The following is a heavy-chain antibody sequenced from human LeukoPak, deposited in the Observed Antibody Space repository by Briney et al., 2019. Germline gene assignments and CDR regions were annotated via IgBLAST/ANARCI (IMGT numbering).Heavy chain of an antibody. CDR1: GFSFSNHW. V-gene: IGHV3-7*01. J-gene: IGHJ4*01. D-gene: IGHD1-26*01. CDR2: IRQDGGDS. CDR3: ARVSGTHYPVDY. Sequence: GRSLRLSCAASGFSFSNHWMAWVRQTPGKGLEWVANIRQDGGDSYYVDFVRGRFTISSTSAKSSVFLQMNSLRAEDTAVYYCARVSGTHYPVDYWGHGTLVTVSS.